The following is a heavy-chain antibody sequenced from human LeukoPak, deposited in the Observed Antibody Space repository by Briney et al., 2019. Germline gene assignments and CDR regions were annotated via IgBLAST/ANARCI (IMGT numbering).Heavy chain of an antibody. D-gene: IGHD3-10*01. CDR3: AGSIRGSYYFPFDY. Sequence: ASVKVSCKVSGYTFTSYAMHWVRQAPGQRLEWMGWINAGNGNTKYSQKFQGRVTITRDTSASTAYMELSSLRSEDTAVYYCAGSIRGSYYFPFDYWGQGTLVTVSS. V-gene: IGHV1-3*01. CDR1: GYTFTSYA. J-gene: IGHJ4*02. CDR2: INAGNGNT.